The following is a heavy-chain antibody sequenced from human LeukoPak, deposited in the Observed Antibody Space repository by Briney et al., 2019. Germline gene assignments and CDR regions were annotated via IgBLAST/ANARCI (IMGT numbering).Heavy chain of an antibody. CDR3: ARDSGSAMAINYYYYMDV. J-gene: IGHJ6*03. Sequence: GGSLRLSCAASGFTFSSYAMHWVRQAPGKGLEWVAVISYDGSNKYYADYADSVKGRFTISRDNSKNTLYLQMNSLRAEDTAVYYCARDSGSAMAINYYYYMDVWGKGTTVTVSS. V-gene: IGHV3-30*04. CDR1: GFTFSSYA. D-gene: IGHD3-10*01. CDR2: ISYDGSNK.